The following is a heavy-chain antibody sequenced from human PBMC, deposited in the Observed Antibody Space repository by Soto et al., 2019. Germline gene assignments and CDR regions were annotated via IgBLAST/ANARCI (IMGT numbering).Heavy chain of an antibody. CDR2: ISWNSAGV. Sequence: SLRLSCTVAGSIFDDLAMHWVRQAPGKGLEWVSGISWNSAGVVYADSVKGRFTISRDNAEDSLYLHMNSLRPEDTAFYFCVKDTGSWHRNFFDHWGQGALVTVSS. D-gene: IGHD2-15*01. J-gene: IGHJ5*02. V-gene: IGHV3-9*01. CDR1: GSIFDDLA. CDR3: VKDTGSWHRNFFDH.